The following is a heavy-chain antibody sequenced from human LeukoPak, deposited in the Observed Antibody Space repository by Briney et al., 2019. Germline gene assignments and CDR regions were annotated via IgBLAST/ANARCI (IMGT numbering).Heavy chain of an antibody. CDR1: GGSISSYY. J-gene: IGHJ5*02. V-gene: IGHV4-59*01. CDR2: IYYSGST. D-gene: IGHD4-11*01. CDR3: ARDFNYFDP. Sequence: PSETLSLTCTVSGGSISSYYWSWIRQPPGKGLEWIGYIYYSGSTNYNPSLKSRVTISVDTSKNQFSLKLSSVTAADTAVYYCARDFNYFDPWGQGTLVTVSS.